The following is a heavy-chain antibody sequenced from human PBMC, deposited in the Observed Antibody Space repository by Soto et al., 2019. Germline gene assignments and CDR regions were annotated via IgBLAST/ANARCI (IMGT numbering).Heavy chain of an antibody. Sequence: PGGSLRLSCSASGFSFSNYGMHWVRQAPGKGLEWVGFIYFDGTNKYYVDSVKGRFTISRDNSKNTLYLQMNNLRAEDSAVYYCARDSGDTSAYFERDYWGQGNVVTVSS. J-gene: IGHJ4*02. CDR1: GFSFSNYG. V-gene: IGHV3-33*01. CDR3: ARDSGDTSAYFERDY. CDR2: IYFDGTNK. D-gene: IGHD3-22*01.